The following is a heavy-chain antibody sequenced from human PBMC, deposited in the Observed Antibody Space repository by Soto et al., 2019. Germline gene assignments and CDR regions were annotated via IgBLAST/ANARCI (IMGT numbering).Heavy chain of an antibody. D-gene: IGHD3-22*01. CDR1: GFTFSSYA. V-gene: IGHV3-30-3*01. J-gene: IGHJ4*02. CDR2: ISYDGSNK. CDR3: ARDLWDYYDSSGYYFSLGY. Sequence: GGSLRLSCAASGFTFSSYAMHWVRQAPGKGLEWVAVISYDGSNKYYADSVKGRFTISRDNSKNTLYLQMNSLRAEDTAVYYCARDLWDYYDSSGYYFSLGYWGQGTLVTVSS.